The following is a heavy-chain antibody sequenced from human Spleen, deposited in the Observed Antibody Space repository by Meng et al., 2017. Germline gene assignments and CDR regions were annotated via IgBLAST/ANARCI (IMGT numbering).Heavy chain of an antibody. J-gene: IGHJ4*02. Sequence: ASVKVSCKASGYTFTDYYIHWVRQAPGQGLEWMGWINLNSGGTNYAQNFQGRVTMTRDTSISTAYMELSRLRSDDTAVFYCARGGSSGWYVFDYWGQGTLVTVSS. CDR1: GYTFTDYY. V-gene: IGHV1-2*02. CDR2: INLNSGGT. CDR3: ARGGSSGWYVFDY. D-gene: IGHD6-19*01.